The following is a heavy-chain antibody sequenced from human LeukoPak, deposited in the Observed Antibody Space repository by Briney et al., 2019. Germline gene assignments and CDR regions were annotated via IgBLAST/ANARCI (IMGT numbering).Heavy chain of an antibody. V-gene: IGHV3-48*04. Sequence: GGSLRLSCAASGFTFSSYSMNWVRQAPGKGLEWVSYISSSGSTIYYADSVKGRFTISRDNAKNSLYLQMNSLRAEDTAVYYCARVVVSHYFDYWGQGTLVTVSS. CDR1: GFTFSSYS. CDR3: ARVVVSHYFDY. D-gene: IGHD3-22*01. CDR2: ISSSGSTI. J-gene: IGHJ4*02.